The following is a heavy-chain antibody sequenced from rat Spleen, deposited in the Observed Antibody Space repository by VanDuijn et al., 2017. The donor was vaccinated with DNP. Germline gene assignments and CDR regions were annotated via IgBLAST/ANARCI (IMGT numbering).Heavy chain of an antibody. D-gene: IGHD1-6*01. CDR3: ARGPDYGFYSDYFDY. V-gene: IGHV4-2*01. CDR2: INKDSNTI. CDR1: GFNFNDYW. Sequence: EVQLVESGGGPVQPGRSLKLSCAASGFNFNDYWMGWARQAPGKGLEWIGQINKDSNTINYTPSLKDKFTISRDNAQNTLYLQMSKLGSEDTASYYCARGPDYGFYSDYFDYWGQGVMVTVSS. J-gene: IGHJ2*01.